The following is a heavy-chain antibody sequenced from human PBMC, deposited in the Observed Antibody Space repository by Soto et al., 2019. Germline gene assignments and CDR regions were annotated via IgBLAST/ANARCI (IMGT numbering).Heavy chain of an antibody. D-gene: IGHD3-10*01. CDR2: IYYSGST. CDR1: GGSISRGDYY. Sequence: SETRSLTCTVSGGSISRGDYYWSWIRQPPGKGLEWIGYIYYSGSTYYNPSLKSRVTISVDTSKNQFSLKLSSVTAADTAVYYCPRDGSASYYPPYYYYGMDVWGQGTTVTVSS. CDR3: PRDGSASYYPPYYYYGMDV. V-gene: IGHV4-30-4*01. J-gene: IGHJ6*02.